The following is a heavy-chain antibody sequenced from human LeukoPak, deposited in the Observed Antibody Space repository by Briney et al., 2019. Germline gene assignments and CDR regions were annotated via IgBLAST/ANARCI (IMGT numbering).Heavy chain of an antibody. D-gene: IGHD3-10*01. CDR1: GFTFSSYA. Sequence: GGSLRLSCAASGFTFSSYAMSWVRQAPGKGLEWVSAISGSGGSTYYADSVKGRFTISRDNSKNTLYLQMNSLRAEDTAVYYCAAAALLLWLGDEDAFDIWGQGTMVTVSS. J-gene: IGHJ3*02. CDR2: ISGSGGST. V-gene: IGHV3-23*01. CDR3: AAAALLLWLGDEDAFDI.